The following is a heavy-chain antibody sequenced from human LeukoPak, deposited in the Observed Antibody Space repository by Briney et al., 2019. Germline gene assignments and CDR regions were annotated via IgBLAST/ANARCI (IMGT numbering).Heavy chain of an antibody. D-gene: IGHD6-19*01. CDR1: GGSFSGYY. Sequence: SETLSLTCAVYGGSFSGYYWSWIRQPPGKGLEWMGEINHSGSTNYNPSLKSRVTISVDTSKNQFSLKLSSVTAADTAVYYCARGGQWLVTWYFDYWGQGTLVTVSS. CDR2: INHSGST. V-gene: IGHV4-34*01. CDR3: ARGGQWLVTWYFDY. J-gene: IGHJ4*02.